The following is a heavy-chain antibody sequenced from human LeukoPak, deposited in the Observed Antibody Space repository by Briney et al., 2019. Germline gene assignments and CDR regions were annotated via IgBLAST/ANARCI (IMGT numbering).Heavy chain of an antibody. D-gene: IGHD2-2*01. J-gene: IGHJ4*02. CDR3: ARGRCSSTSCYWPRAFLDY. CDR2: IYHSGST. CDR1: GGSISSSSYY. V-gene: IGHV4-39*07. Sequence: SETLSLTCTVSGGSISSSSYYWGWIRQPPGKGLEWIGSIYHSGSTNYNPSLKSRVTISVDTSKNQFSLKLSSVTAADTAVYYCARGRCSSTSCYWPRAFLDYWGQGTLVTVSS.